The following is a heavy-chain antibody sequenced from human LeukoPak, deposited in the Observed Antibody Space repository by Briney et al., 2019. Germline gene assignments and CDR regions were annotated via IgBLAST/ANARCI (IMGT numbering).Heavy chain of an antibody. V-gene: IGHV5-51*01. CDR1: GYSFRHYW. CDR3: ARRFEDYYYMDV. J-gene: IGHJ6*03. CDR2: IDPGDSDV. D-gene: IGHD3-9*01. Sequence: GESLKISCEGSGYSFRHYWIGWVRQMPGKGLEWMGIIDPGDSDVRYSPSFQGLVTISADKSISTAYLQWGSLKASDTAIYYCARRFEDYYYMDVWGKGTTVTISS.